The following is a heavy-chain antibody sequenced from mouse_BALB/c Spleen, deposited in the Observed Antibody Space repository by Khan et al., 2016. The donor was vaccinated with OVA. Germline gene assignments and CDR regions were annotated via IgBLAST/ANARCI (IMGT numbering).Heavy chain of an antibody. CDR1: GFTFSKYA. J-gene: IGHJ2*01. CDR2: LSSGGGSYI. D-gene: IGHD1-1*01. Sequence: EVELVESGGGLVKPGDSLKLSCAASGFTFSKYAMSWVRQTPETRLEWVATLSSGGGSYIYYPDSVKGRFTIFRDNDKNTLYLQLSSLRSEDTAMYYCSRVYFGYFDYWGQGTTLTVSS. V-gene: IGHV5-9-3*01. CDR3: SRVYFGYFDY.